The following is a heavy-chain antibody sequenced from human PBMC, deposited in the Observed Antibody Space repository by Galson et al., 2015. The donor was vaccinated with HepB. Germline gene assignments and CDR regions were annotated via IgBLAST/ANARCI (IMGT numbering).Heavy chain of an antibody. CDR2: TYYRSKWFT. V-gene: IGHV6-1*01. Sequence: CAISGDSVSSYSAAWNWIRQSPSRGLEWLGRTYYRSKWFTEYEVSVESRITINADTFKNQISLHLNSVTPEDTSVYYCARERGTYYNWFDLWGQGTLVTVSS. CDR1: GDSVSSYSAA. J-gene: IGHJ5*02. CDR3: ARERGTYYNWFDL. D-gene: IGHD1-26*01.